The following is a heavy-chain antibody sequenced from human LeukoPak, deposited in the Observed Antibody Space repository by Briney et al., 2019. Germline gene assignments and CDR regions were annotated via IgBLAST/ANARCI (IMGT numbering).Heavy chain of an antibody. J-gene: IGHJ3*02. CDR2: MNPNSGNT. CDR3: ARGYFFTTSDAFDI. V-gene: IGHV1-8*01. CDR1: GYTFTNYD. Sequence: AASVKVSCKASGYTFTNYDINWVRQATGQGLEWMGWMNPNSGNTGYAQKFQGRVTMTRNTSISTAYMELSSLRSEDTAVYYCARGYFFTTSDAFDIWGQGTMVTVSS. D-gene: IGHD2/OR15-2a*01.